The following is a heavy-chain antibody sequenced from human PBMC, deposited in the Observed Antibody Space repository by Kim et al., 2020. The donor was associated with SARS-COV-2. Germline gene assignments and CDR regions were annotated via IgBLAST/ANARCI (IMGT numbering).Heavy chain of an antibody. CDR2: ISYDGINK. CDR3: ARDSLNGFGSGMLHNWFDP. J-gene: IGHJ5*02. Sequence: GGSLRLSCVGSGFSFRNYGIHWVRQAPGKGLEWVAVISYDGINKFYGDSVEGRFTISRDDSRNTVYLQITSVRVEDTALYYCARDSLNGFGSGMLHNWFDPWGQGTLVPVSS. V-gene: IGHV3-33*05. D-gene: IGHD3-10*01. CDR1: GFSFRNYG.